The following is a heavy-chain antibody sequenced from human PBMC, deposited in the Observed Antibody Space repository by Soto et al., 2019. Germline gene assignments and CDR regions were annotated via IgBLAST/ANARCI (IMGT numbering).Heavy chain of an antibody. CDR2: IYHSGST. CDR3: ARATEQSLDLAPTSFDY. CDR1: GGSISSSNW. V-gene: IGHV4-4*02. D-gene: IGHD6-19*01. Sequence: PSETLSLTCTVSGGSISSSNWWSWVRQPPGKGLEWIGEIYHSGSTNYNPSLKSRVTISVDKSKNQCSLKLSSVTAADTAVYYCARATEQSLDLAPTSFDYWGQGPLVTVSS. J-gene: IGHJ4*02.